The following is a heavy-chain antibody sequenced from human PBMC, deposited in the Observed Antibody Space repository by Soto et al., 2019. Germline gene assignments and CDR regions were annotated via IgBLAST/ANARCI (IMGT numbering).Heavy chain of an antibody. D-gene: IGHD2-21*02. CDR1: GFTFSGYW. CDR2: IKEDGSEK. V-gene: IGHV3-7*01. J-gene: IGHJ4*02. CDR3: ARDRTRGLY. Sequence: GGSLRLSCAASGFTFSGYWMSWVRQAPGKGLEWVANIKEDGSEKYHVDSVKGRFTISRDNAKNSLYLQMNSLRAEDTAVYYCARDRTRGLYWGQGTLVTVSS.